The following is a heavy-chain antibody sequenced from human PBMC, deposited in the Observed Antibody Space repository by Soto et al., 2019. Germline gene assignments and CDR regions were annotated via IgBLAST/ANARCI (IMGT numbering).Heavy chain of an antibody. CDR2: ISSSAYYI. J-gene: IGHJ5*02. CDR1: GFTFSSYT. Sequence: EMQLVESGGGLVKPGGSLRLSCVVSGFTFSSYTMNWVRQAPGKGLEWVSSISSSAYYIYYADSVKGRFNVSRDNAESSLYLQMDSLRAEDTALYYCARDWGNGYWFDPRGQGTLVTVSS. D-gene: IGHD2-2*03. CDR3: ARDWGNGYWFDP. V-gene: IGHV3-21*01.